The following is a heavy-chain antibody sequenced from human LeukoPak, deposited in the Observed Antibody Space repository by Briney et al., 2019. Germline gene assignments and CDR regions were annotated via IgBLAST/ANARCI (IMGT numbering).Heavy chain of an antibody. CDR2: ISYSGHT. D-gene: IGHD6-19*01. Sequence: PSETLSLTCTVSSGSISSYYWSWIRQPPGKGVEWIAYISYSGHTNSNASLKSRVTISVDTSKNQFSLKLSSVTAADTAVYYCARAVISSGCPLDYWGQGTLVTVSS. CDR3: ARAVISSGCPLDY. CDR1: SGSISSYY. V-gene: IGHV4-59*08. J-gene: IGHJ4*02.